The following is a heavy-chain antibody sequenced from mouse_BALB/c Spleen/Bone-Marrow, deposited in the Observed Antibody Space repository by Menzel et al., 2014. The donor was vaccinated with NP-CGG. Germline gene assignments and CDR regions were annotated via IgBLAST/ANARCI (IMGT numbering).Heavy chain of an antibody. CDR1: GYTFTSYW. V-gene: IGHV1S22*01. Sequence: LKHSGSELVRPGASVKLSCKASGYTFTSYWMHWVKQRPGQGLEWIGNIYPGTGSTNYDEKFKSKATLTVDTSSRTAYMQLSSLTSEDSAVYYCARWLLLDYWGQGTTLTVSS. CDR3: ARWLLLDY. D-gene: IGHD2-3*01. CDR2: IYPGTGST. J-gene: IGHJ2*01.